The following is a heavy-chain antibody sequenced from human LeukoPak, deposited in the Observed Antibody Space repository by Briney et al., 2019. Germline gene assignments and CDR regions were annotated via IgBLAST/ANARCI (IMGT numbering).Heavy chain of an antibody. J-gene: IGHJ4*02. V-gene: IGHV1-18*01. Sequence: ASVNVSCKATGYTFTSYGISWVRQAPGQGLEWMAWISAYNGNTNYAQKLQGRVTMTTDTSTSTAYMELRSLRSDDTAVYYCARDCSGGSCYRDGDYFDYWGQGTLVTVSS. D-gene: IGHD2-15*01. CDR3: ARDCSGGSCYRDGDYFDY. CDR2: ISAYNGNT. CDR1: GYTFTSYG.